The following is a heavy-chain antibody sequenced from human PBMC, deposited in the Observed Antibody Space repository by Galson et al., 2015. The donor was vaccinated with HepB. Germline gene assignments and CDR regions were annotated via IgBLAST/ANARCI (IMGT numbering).Heavy chain of an antibody. D-gene: IGHD6-13*01. J-gene: IGHJ6*02. CDR1: GYSFSKYW. Sequence: QSGAEVKKPGESLKISCTGSGYSFSKYWIGWVRQMPGKGLEWMGIIYPGDSDARYSPSFEGQVTISADKSINTAYLQWSSLKASDTAMYYCARQGQPLWYFYGMDVWGRGTTVTVSS. CDR3: ARQGQPLWYFYGMDV. V-gene: IGHV5-51*01. CDR2: IYPGDSDA.